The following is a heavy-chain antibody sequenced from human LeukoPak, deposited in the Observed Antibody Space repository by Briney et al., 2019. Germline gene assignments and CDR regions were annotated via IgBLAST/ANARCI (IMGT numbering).Heavy chain of an antibody. V-gene: IGHV3-23*01. CDR2: ISGSGGST. Sequence: GGSLRLSCAASGFTFSSYAMSWVRQAPGKGLEWVSAISGSGGSTYYADSVKGRFTISRDSSKNTLYLQMNSLRAEDTAVYYCAKRWGITGTTYFDLWGRGTLVTVSS. J-gene: IGHJ2*01. CDR3: AKRWGITGTTYFDL. CDR1: GFTFSSYA. D-gene: IGHD1-20*01.